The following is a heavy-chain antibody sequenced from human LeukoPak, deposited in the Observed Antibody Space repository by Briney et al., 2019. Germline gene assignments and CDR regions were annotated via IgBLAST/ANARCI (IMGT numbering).Heavy chain of an antibody. J-gene: IGHJ4*02. CDR2: INPNTGDT. D-gene: IGHD2-15*01. CDR1: GYTFTGYY. CDR3: ARDERFCNGDNHYPDLGY. V-gene: IGHV1-2*02. Sequence: ASVKVSCKASGYTFTGYYLFWVRQAPGQGLEWMGWINPNTGDTRYGQKFQGRVALTRDTSIRTTYMELSSLRSDDTAVYYCARDERFCNGDNHYPDLGYWGQGTLVTVSS.